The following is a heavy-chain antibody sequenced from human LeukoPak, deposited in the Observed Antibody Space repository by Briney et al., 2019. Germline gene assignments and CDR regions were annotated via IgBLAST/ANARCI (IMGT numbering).Heavy chain of an antibody. CDR2: IYYSGST. D-gene: IGHD3-22*01. V-gene: IGHV4-59*01. J-gene: IGHJ6*03. CDR3: ARDRGYYYDSSGYYGGYGDYYYYMDV. Sequence: PSETLSLTCTVSGGSISSYYWSWIRQPPGKGLEWIGYIYYSGSTNYNPSLKSRVTISVDTSKNQFSLKLSSVTAADTAVYYCARDRGYYYDSSGYYGGYGDYYYYMDVWGKGTTVTVSS. CDR1: GGSISSYY.